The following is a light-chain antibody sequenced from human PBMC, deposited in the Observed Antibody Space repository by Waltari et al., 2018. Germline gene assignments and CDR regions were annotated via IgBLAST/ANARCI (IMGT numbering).Light chain of an antibody. CDR3: QQYDISPLT. CDR1: QTVRTTY. Sequence: EIVLTQSPGTLSLSPGDRATLSCRASQTVRTTYLAWYQQKPGQAPTLLIYGASSRATGIPDRFSGSGSGTDFSLTISSLEPEDFAVYYCQQYDISPLTFGRGTKVEIK. V-gene: IGKV3-20*01. CDR2: GAS. J-gene: IGKJ4*01.